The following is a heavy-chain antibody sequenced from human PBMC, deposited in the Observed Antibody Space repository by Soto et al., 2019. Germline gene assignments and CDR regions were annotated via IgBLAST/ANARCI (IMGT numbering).Heavy chain of an antibody. CDR2: ISAYNGNT. CDR1: GYTFTSYG. CDR3: AGVSTSPIHYGMDV. D-gene: IGHD2-2*01. J-gene: IGHJ6*02. Sequence: ASVKVSCKASGYTFTSYGISWVRQAPGQGLEWMGWISAYNGNTNYAQKLQGRVTMTTDTSTSTAYMELRSLRSDDTAVYYCAGVSTSPIHYGMDVWGQGTTVTVSS. V-gene: IGHV1-18*01.